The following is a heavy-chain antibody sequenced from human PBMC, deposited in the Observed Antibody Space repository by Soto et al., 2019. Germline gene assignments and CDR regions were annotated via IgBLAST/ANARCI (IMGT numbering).Heavy chain of an antibody. CDR2: IYYSGST. J-gene: IGHJ5*02. CDR3: AGGLTGTTGPWFDP. V-gene: IGHV4-31*03. D-gene: IGHD1-7*01. Sequence: TSETLSLTCTVSGGSISSGGYYWSWIRQHPGKGLEWIGYIYYSGSTYYNPSLKSRVTISVDTSKNQFSLKLSSVTAADTAVYYCAGGLTGTTGPWFDPWGQGTLVTVSS. CDR1: GGSISSGGYY.